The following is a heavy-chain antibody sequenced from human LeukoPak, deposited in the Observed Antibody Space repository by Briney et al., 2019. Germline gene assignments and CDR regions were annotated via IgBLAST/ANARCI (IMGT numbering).Heavy chain of an antibody. J-gene: IGHJ3*02. V-gene: IGHV3-7*01. D-gene: IGHD3-9*01. CDR2: INQDGSEI. CDR1: GFTFNNYW. CDR3: ARDRSDILTGYNDAFDI. Sequence: GGSLRLSCEASGFTFNNYWMTWVRQAPGKGPEWVANINQDGSEIHYVDSVKGRFTISRDNAKNSLYLQMNSLRVDDTAVYYCARDRSDILTGYNDAFDIWGQGTMVTVSS.